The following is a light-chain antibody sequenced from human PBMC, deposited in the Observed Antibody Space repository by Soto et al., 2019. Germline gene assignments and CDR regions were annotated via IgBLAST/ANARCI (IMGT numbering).Light chain of an antibody. V-gene: IGKV3-20*01. CDR3: QQYGDSPWT. J-gene: IGKJ1*01. Sequence: EVVLTQSPGTLSLSPGERATLSCRASQNLGNNFLAWYQQTSGQAPRLLIFGASSRAAGISDRFSGSGSGTDFTLTINNLRPEDVAGYFCQQYGDSPWTFGQGTRVEIK. CDR1: QNLGNNF. CDR2: GAS.